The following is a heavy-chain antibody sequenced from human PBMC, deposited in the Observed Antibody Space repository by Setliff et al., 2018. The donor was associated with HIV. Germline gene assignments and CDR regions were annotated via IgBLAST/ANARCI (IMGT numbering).Heavy chain of an antibody. CDR3: ARTRGRARVSYYFDN. D-gene: IGHD3-16*01. CDR1: GGSIGGYH. J-gene: IGHJ4*02. V-gene: IGHV4-59*01. Sequence: SETLSLTCTVSGGSIGGYHWSWVRQPPGRGLEWIGYVSYSGSTSYNPSLDSRVTMSVDSSRDQFSLKLSSVTAADTAVYFCARTRGRARVSYYFDNWGQGRLVTVSS. CDR2: VSYSGST.